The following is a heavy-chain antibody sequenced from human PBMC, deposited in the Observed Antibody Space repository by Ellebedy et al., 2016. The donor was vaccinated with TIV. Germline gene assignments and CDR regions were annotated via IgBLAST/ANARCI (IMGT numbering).Heavy chain of an antibody. D-gene: IGHD4-17*01. J-gene: IGHJ5*02. CDR2: IYPGDSDT. V-gene: IGHV5-51*01. CDR1: GYSFTSYW. Sequence: GESLKISCKGSGYSFTSYWIGWVRQTPGKGLEWMGIIYPGDSDTRYSPSFQGQVTISADKSISLPYLQWNSLKASDTAMYSCARLYGDLEARGSGWFDPWGQGTLVTVSS. CDR3: ARLYGDLEARGSGWFDP.